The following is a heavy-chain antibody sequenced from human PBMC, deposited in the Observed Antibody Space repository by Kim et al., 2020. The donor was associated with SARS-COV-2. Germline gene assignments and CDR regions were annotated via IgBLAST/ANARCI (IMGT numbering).Heavy chain of an antibody. CDR1: GFTFSSYA. J-gene: IGHJ6*02. V-gene: IGHV3-23*01. D-gene: IGHD2-8*01. CDR3: AKVGDCTNGVCYLPLYYYGMDV. Sequence: GGSLRLSCAASGFTFSSYAMSWVRQAPGKGLEWVSAISGSGGSTYYADSVKGRFTISRDNSKNTLYLQMNSLRAEDTAVYYCAKVGDCTNGVCYLPLYYYGMDVWGQGTTVTVSS. CDR2: ISGSGGST.